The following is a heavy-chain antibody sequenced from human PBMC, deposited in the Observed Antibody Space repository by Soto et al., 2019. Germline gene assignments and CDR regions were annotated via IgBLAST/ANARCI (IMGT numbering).Heavy chain of an antibody. CDR2: IYYSGST. V-gene: IGHV4-39*01. D-gene: IGHD3-3*01. Sequence: QLQLQESGPGLVKPSETLSLTCTVSGGSISSSSYYWGWIRQPPGKGLEWIGSIYYSGSTYYNPSLKSRVTISVDTSKNQFSLKLSSVTAADTAVYYCWCWITIFGVDTDVWGKGTTVTVSS. CDR3: WCWITIFGVDTDV. CDR1: GGSISSSSYY. J-gene: IGHJ6*04.